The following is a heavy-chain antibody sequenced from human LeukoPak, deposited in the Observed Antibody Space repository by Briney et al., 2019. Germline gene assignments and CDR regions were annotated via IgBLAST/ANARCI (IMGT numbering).Heavy chain of an antibody. CDR2: INHSGST. CDR1: GGSFSGYY. Sequence: SETLSLTCAVYGGSFSGYYWSWIRQPPGKGLEWIGGINHSGSTNYNPSLKSRVTISVDTSKNQFSLKLSSVTAADTAVYYCASRPRGSFDYWGQGTLVTVSS. CDR3: ASRPRGSFDY. J-gene: IGHJ4*02. V-gene: IGHV4-34*01.